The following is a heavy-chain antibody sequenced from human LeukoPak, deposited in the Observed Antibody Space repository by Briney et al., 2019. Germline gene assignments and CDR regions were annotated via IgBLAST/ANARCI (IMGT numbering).Heavy chain of an antibody. CDR3: ARVRFQEVSATGGNHYYGMDV. D-gene: IGHD1-14*01. CDR1: GYTFTSYG. Sequence: GASVKVSCKASGYTFTSYGISWVRQAPGQGLEWMGGIIPIFGTTKYPQKFQGRITITADESTSTAYMDLSSLRSEDTAIYYCARVRFQEVSATGGNHYYGMDVWGQGTTVIVSS. CDR2: IIPIFGTT. J-gene: IGHJ6*02. V-gene: IGHV1-69*13.